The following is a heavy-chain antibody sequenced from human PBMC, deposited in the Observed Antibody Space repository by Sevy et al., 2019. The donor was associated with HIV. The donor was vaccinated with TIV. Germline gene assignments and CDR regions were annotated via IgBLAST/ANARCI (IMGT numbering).Heavy chain of an antibody. Sequence: GGSLRLSCAASGFTFSNAWLTWVRQAPGKGLEWVGRIKSKTDGGTTDYAAPVKGRFTISRDDSKNTLYLQMNSLKTEDTAVYYCTSDSLAGEQQLDGGGHYYYYYGLDVWGQGTTVTVSS. V-gene: IGHV3-15*01. CDR2: IKSKTDGGTT. J-gene: IGHJ6*02. CDR1: GFTFSNAW. CDR3: TSDSLAGEQQLDGGGHYYYYYGLDV. D-gene: IGHD6-13*01.